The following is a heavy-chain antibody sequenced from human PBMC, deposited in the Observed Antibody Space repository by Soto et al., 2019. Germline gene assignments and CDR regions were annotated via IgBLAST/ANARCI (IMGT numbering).Heavy chain of an antibody. V-gene: IGHV1-3*01. Sequence: SVEVCCKASGYTFTSNARKSARHYPRQRLEWMGWINAGNGNTKYSQKFQGRVPITRDTSASTAYMELSSLRSEATAVFFCAGDFDGDTRPDFDYWRQGSLVTVSS. CDR2: INAGNGNT. J-gene: IGHJ4*02. CDR1: GYTFTSNA. CDR3: AGDFDGDTRPDFDY. D-gene: IGHD4-17*01.